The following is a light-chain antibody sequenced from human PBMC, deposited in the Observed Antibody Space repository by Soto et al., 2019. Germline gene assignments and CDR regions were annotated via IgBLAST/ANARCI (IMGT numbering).Light chain of an antibody. Sequence: QSALTQPASVSGSPGQSITISCTGTSSDVGGYNYVSWYQQHPGKAPKLMIYEVTKRPSGVPDRFSSSKSGNTASLTVSGLQAEDEADYYCSSFAGSNIWVFGGGTQLTVL. CDR2: EVT. V-gene: IGLV2-8*01. CDR1: SSDVGGYNY. J-gene: IGLJ3*02. CDR3: SSFAGSNIWV.